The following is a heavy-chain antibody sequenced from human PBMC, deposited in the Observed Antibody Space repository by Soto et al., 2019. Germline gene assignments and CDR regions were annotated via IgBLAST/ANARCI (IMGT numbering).Heavy chain of an antibody. CDR2: IIPIVGTA. CDR3: ASGGGAEVVVTAILDY. CDR1: GGTFSSYA. D-gene: IGHD2-21*02. V-gene: IGHV1-69*01. Sequence: QVQLVQSGAEVKKPGSSVKVSCKASGGTFSSYAISWVRQAPGQGLEWMGGIIPIVGTANYAQKFQGRVTITADESTSTAYMELSSLRSEDTAVYYCASGGGAEVVVTAILDYWGQGTLVTVSS. J-gene: IGHJ4*02.